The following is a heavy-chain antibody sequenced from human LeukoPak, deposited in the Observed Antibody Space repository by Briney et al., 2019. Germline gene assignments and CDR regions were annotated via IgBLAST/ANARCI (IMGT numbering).Heavy chain of an antibody. J-gene: IGHJ5*02. Sequence: SETLSLTCTVSGGSISSGDYYWSWLRQPPGTGLEWLGYIYYSGSTYYNPSLKSRVTISVDTSKNQFSLKLSSVTAADTAVYYWAREDYDFWSGYPGWFDPWGQGTLVTVSS. V-gene: IGHV4-30-4*01. CDR1: GGSISSGDYY. CDR2: IYYSGST. CDR3: AREDYDFWSGYPGWFDP. D-gene: IGHD3-3*01.